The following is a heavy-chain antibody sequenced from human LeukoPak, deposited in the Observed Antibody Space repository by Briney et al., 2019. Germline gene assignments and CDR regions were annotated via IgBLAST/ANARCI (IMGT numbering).Heavy chain of an antibody. CDR3: ARDQGLTAPPPYGLDV. CDR1: GGTFSSSA. CDR2: IIPVLNIT. V-gene: IGHV1-69*04. D-gene: IGHD5-18*01. Sequence: SVKVSCKPSGGTFSSSAITWVRQAPGQGLEWMGRIIPVLNITTYAKEFQGSVTITADTSTSTVYMELSSLRSEETAVYYCARDQGLTAPPPYGLDVWGQGTTVIVSS. J-gene: IGHJ6*02.